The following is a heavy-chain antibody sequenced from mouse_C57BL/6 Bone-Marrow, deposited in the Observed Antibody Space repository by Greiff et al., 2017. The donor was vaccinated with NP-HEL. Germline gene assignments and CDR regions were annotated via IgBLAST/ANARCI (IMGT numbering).Heavy chain of an antibody. D-gene: IGHD1-1*01. CDR2: ISYDGSN. Sequence: EVQLQESGPGLVKPSQSLSLTCSVTGYSITSGYYWNWIRQFPGNKLEWMGYISYDGSNNYNPSLNNRISITRDTSKNQFFLKLNSVTTEDTATYYCARITTVVYWYFDVWGTGTTVTVSS. J-gene: IGHJ1*03. CDR3: ARITTVVYWYFDV. CDR1: GYSITSGYY. V-gene: IGHV3-6*01.